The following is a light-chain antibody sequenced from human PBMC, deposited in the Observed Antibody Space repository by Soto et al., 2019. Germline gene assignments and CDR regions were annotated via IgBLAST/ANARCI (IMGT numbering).Light chain of an antibody. J-gene: IGLJ3*02. Sequence: QAVVTQPPSASGTPGQRVTISCSGSSSNIGSKTVNWYQLLPGTAPKLLIYSNNQRPSGVPDRFSGSKSGTSASLAISGLQSEDEADYYCAAWDDSLNGWVFGGGTKVTVL. V-gene: IGLV1-44*01. CDR3: AAWDDSLNGWV. CDR2: SNN. CDR1: SSNIGSKT.